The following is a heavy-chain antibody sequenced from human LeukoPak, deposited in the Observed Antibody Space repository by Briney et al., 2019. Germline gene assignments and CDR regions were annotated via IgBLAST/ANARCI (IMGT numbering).Heavy chain of an antibody. V-gene: IGHV3-53*01. J-gene: IGHJ6*03. CDR3: ARDPMVRGLNYYYYYYMDV. D-gene: IGHD3-10*01. CDR2: FYSGGST. Sequence: GGSLRLSHVASGFTVSSNYMNWVRQAPGKGLGWASVFYSGGSTYYADSVKGLFTISRNYSKNTLYLQMDSLRADDTAVYYCARDPMVRGLNYYYYYYMDVWGKGTTVTVSS. CDR1: GFTVSSNY.